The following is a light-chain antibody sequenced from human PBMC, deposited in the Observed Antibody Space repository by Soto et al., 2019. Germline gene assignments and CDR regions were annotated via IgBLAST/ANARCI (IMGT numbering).Light chain of an antibody. CDR3: QQYGTSPMYT. CDR1: QSVNSN. J-gene: IGKJ2*01. CDR2: GVS. Sequence: EIVLTQSPGTLSLSPGEIATLSCRASQSVNSNLAWYQQKPGQAPRLLMYGVSTRGAGIPDSFSGSGSGPDFTLTISRLEPEDFPVYYCQQYGTSPMYTFGQGTKLESK. V-gene: IGKV3-20*01.